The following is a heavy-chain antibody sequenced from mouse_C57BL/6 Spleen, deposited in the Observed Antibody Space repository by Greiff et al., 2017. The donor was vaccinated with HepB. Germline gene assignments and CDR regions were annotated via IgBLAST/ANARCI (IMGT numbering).Heavy chain of an antibody. D-gene: IGHD1-1*01. J-gene: IGHJ3*01. CDR1: GFTFSSYG. CDR2: ISSGGSYT. CDR3: ARHDGSSSAWFAY. V-gene: IGHV5-6*02. Sequence: DVMLVESGGDLVKPGGSLKLSCAASGFTFSSYGMSWVRQTPDKRLEWVATISSGGSYTYYPDSVKGRFTISRDNAKNTLYLQMSSLKSEDTAMYYCARHDGSSSAWFAYWGQGTLVTVSA.